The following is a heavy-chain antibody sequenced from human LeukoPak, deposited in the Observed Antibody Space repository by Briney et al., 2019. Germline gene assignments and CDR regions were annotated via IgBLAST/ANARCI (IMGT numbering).Heavy chain of an antibody. CDR3: ARDWNFDF. CDR1: GYTFTGYY. D-gene: IGHD1-1*01. V-gene: IGHV1-2*02. CDR2: INPNSGDT. J-gene: IGHJ4*02. Sequence: GASVKVSCKASGYTFTGYYIHWVRQAPEQGLEWVGWINPNSGDTNYAQKFQGRVTMTSDTSISTAFMQLYRLRSDDTAVYYCARDWNFDFWGQGTLVTVPS.